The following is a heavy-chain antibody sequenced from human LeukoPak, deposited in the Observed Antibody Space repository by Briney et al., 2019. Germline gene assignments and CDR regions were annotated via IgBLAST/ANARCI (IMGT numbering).Heavy chain of an antibody. CDR2: ISGSGGST. J-gene: IGHJ4*02. CDR3: ARDDPRVGATNY. V-gene: IGHV3-23*01. CDR1: GFTFSSYA. Sequence: GGSLRLSCAASGFTFSSYAMSWVRQAPGKGLEWVSAISGSGGSTYYADSVKGRLTISRDNSKNTLYLQMNSLRAEDTAVYYCARDDPRVGATNYWGQGTLVTVSS. D-gene: IGHD1-26*01.